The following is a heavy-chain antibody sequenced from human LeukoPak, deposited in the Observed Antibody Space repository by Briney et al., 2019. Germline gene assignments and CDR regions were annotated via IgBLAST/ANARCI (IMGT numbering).Heavy chain of an antibody. D-gene: IGHD2-2*02. Sequence: SETLSLTCTVSGGSISSYYWNWIRQPAGKGLEWIGRIYTSGSTNYNPSLKSRVTISVDKSKNQFSLKLSSVTAADTAVYFCARDRYCSSTSCYMDGGYYYYCYMDIWGKGTTVTVS. CDR2: IYTSGST. V-gene: IGHV4-4*07. CDR1: GGSISSYY. J-gene: IGHJ6*03. CDR3: ARDRYCSSTSCYMDGGYYYYCYMDI.